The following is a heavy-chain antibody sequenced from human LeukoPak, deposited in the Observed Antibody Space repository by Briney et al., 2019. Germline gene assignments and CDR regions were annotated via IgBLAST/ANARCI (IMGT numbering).Heavy chain of an antibody. D-gene: IGHD3-3*01. V-gene: IGHV4-59*12. J-gene: IGHJ4*02. CDR1: GGSISSYY. CDR2: IYYSGST. CDR3: ARDGSGLTTYFDY. Sequence: PSETLALTCTVSGGSISSYYWSWIRQPPGKGLEWIGYIYYSGSTNYNPSLKSRVTISVDTSKNQFSLKLSYVTAADTAVYYCARDGSGLTTYFDYWGQGTLVSVSS.